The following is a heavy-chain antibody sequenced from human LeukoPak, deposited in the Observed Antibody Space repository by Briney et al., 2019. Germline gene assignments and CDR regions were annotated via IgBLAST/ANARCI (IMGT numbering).Heavy chain of an antibody. CDR2: ISSSGSTI. CDR3: AKDYSSGWFYGMDV. CDR1: GFTFSSYA. V-gene: IGHV3-23*01. D-gene: IGHD6-19*01. Sequence: GGSLRLSCAASGFTFSSYAMSWVRQAPGKGLEWVSYISSSGSTIYYADSVKGRFTISRDNSKNTLYLQMNSLRAEDTAVYYCAKDYSSGWFYGMDVWGQGTTVTVSS. J-gene: IGHJ6*02.